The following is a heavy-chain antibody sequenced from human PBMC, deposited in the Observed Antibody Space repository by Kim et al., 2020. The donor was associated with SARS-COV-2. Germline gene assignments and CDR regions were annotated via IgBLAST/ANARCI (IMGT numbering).Heavy chain of an antibody. J-gene: IGHJ6*03. CDR2: IKSQGYGGTR. CDR1: GFTFGDYV. V-gene: IGHV3-49*04. CDR3: TRAHNIGSWAYYYYYYMDV. D-gene: IGHD1-26*01. Sequence: GGSLRLSWAAAGFTFGDYVMILVRQAPGKGLEWVDFIKSQGYGGTREYAVYVERSFSISSDDSNSIAYLQLTSLKTDDTAVYYCTRAHNIGSWAYYYYYYMDVWGQGTTVTVTS.